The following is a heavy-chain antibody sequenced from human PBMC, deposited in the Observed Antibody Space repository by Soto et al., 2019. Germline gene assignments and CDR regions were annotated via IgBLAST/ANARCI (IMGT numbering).Heavy chain of an antibody. Sequence: EVQLVESGGGLVQPGGSLGLSFGASEFTFSGRPGHWGRQGPGKGLVLVSGIDKVGTDSTYADSVKGRFTSSRDNAKNTVYLQMNSLRVEDTAVYYCARGWFGPDVWGKGTTVTVSS. CDR1: EFTFSGRP. J-gene: IGHJ6*03. D-gene: IGHD3-10*01. CDR3: ARGWFGPDV. CDR2: IDKVGTDS. V-gene: IGHV3-74*01.